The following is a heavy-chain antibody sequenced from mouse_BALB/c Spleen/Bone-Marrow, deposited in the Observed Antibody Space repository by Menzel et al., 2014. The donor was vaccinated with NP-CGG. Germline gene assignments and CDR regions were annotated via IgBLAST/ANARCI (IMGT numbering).Heavy chain of an antibody. CDR2: IEPSDSYT. CDR1: GYTFTNYW. D-gene: IGHD1-1*01. J-gene: IGHJ2*02. V-gene: IGHV1-69*02. Sequence: VQLQQSGAEVVKPGASVKVSCKASGYTFTNYWMQWVKQRPGQGLEWIGEIEPSDSYTNYNQDFKGKATLTVDKSSSTAYMQLSCLTSEDSAVYYCARGRTTVVSDYWGQGTSLTVSS. CDR3: ARGRTTVVSDY.